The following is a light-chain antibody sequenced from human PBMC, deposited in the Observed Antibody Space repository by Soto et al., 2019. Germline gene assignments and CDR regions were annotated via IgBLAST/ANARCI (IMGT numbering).Light chain of an antibody. Sequence: EIVLTQSPGTLSLSPGERATLSCRASQSVTSPFLAWYQQKPGQPPRLLIYSTSGRATGIPDRFSGSGSGTDFTLTISSLEPEDSAVYYCQQYGSSPWTFGQGTKVEV. CDR1: QSVTSPF. J-gene: IGKJ1*01. CDR2: STS. V-gene: IGKV3-20*01. CDR3: QQYGSSPWT.